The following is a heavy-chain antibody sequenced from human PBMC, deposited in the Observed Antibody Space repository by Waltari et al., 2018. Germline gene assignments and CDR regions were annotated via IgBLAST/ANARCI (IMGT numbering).Heavy chain of an antibody. D-gene: IGHD2-15*01. CDR2: VNTEDGET. Sequence: EVQVVQSGAEVKKPGATGKISCKASGYPFTDFYIHWLQLAPGKGLEWMGRVNTEDGETMYGMNFRDRITMTTDTSTNTAYMELSSLRSADTAVYYCVVGGYCSPSICPWDYWGQGTLVTVSS. CDR1: GYPFTDFY. CDR3: VVGGYCSPSICPWDY. J-gene: IGHJ4*02. V-gene: IGHV1-69-2*01.